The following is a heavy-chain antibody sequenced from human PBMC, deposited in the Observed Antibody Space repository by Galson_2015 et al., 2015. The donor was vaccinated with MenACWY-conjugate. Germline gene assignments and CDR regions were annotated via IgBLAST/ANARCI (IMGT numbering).Heavy chain of an antibody. CDR2: T. CDR3: ARRRPRDIGGGFDI. D-gene: IGHD2-15*01. Sequence: TYHNPSLTSRITTSVDTSKTPFSLNLASVTAADTAVYYCARRRPRDIGGGFDIWCQGTLVTVSS. V-gene: IGHV4-39*01. J-gene: IGHJ3*02.